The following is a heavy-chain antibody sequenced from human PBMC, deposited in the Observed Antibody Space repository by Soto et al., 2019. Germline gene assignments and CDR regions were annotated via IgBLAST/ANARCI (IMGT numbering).Heavy chain of an antibody. CDR2: ISAYNGNT. CDR1: GYTFTSYG. CDR3: SIGCHDIDY. J-gene: IGHJ4*02. V-gene: IGHV1-18*01. Sequence: QVQLVQSGAEVKKPGASVKVSCKASGYTFTSYGISWVRQAPGQGLEWMGWISAYNGNTNYAQKLQGRVTMTTDTFTSTSYMYLWLLISDDTSLYYCSIGCHDIDYWGQGTLVTVSS. D-gene: IGHD1-1*01.